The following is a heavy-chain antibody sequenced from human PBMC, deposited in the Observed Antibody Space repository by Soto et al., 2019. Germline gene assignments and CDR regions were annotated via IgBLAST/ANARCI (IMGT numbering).Heavy chain of an antibody. CDR3: VRASWNYYYYGMDI. Sequence: EVQLVESGGGLVQPGGSLKLSCAASGFTFSDSAMHWVRQASGKGLEWVGRIRSKAQHYATAYAASVQGRFTISRDDSKNTAYLQMNSLKTEDTAMYYCVRASWNYYYYGMDIWGQGITVTVSS. J-gene: IGHJ6*02. V-gene: IGHV3-73*02. D-gene: IGHD1-1*01. CDR1: GFTFSDSA. CDR2: IRSKAQHYAT.